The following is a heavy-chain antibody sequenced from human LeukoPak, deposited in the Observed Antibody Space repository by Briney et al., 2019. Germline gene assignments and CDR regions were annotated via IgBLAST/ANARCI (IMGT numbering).Heavy chain of an antibody. CDR1: GGSISTYY. D-gene: IGHD3-10*01. J-gene: IGHJ4*02. V-gene: IGHV4-59*01. CDR2: IYYSGST. CDR3: ARERFYASGSVYNRIDY. Sequence: SETLSLTCTVSGGSISTYYWSWIRQPPGKGLEWIGYIYYSGSTNYNPSLKSRVIISLDTSKNQFSLKVTSVTAADTAVYYCARERFYASGSVYNRIDYWGQGTLVTVSS.